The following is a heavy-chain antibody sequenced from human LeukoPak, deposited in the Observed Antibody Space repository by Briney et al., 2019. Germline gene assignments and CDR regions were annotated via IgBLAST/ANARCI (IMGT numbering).Heavy chain of an antibody. D-gene: IGHD2-15*01. CDR1: GYTLTELS. V-gene: IGHV1-24*01. CDR2: FDPEDGET. CDR3: ARSSSCSGGSCYLFDY. Sequence: ASVKVSCKVSGYTLTELSMHWVRQAPGKGLEWMGGFDPEDGETIYAQKFQGRVTMTEDTSTDTAYMELSSLRSEDTAVHYCARSSSCSGGSCYLFDYWGQGTLVTVSS. J-gene: IGHJ4*02.